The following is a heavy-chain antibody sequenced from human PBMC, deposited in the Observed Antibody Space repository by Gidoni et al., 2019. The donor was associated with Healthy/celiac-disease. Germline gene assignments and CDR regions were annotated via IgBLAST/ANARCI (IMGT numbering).Heavy chain of an antibody. D-gene: IGHD3-22*01. CDR1: GYTFTSYG. Sequence: QVQLVQSGAEVTKPGASVKVSCTASGYTFTSYGISWVRQAPGQGLEWMGWISAYNGNTNDAQKLQGRVTMTTDTSTSTAYMELRSLRSDDTAVYYCARDKTGYYDSSDLPNLDIWGQGTMVTVSS. V-gene: IGHV1-18*01. CDR3: ARDKTGYYDSSDLPNLDI. CDR2: ISAYNGNT. J-gene: IGHJ3*02.